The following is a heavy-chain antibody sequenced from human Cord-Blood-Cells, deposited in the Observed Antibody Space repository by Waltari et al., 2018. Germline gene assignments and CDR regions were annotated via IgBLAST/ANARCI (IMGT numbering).Heavy chain of an antibody. V-gene: IGHV4-59*01. CDR1: GGSISSYY. J-gene: IGHJ3*02. D-gene: IGHD6-13*01. CDR2: IYYSGST. Sequence: QVQLQESGPGLVKPSETLSLTCTVSGGSISSYYWSWIRQPPGKGLEWIGYIYYSGSTNHNPSLKSRVTISVDTSKNQFSLKLSSVTAADTAVYYCARAIAAAGAFDIWGQGTMVTVSS. CDR3: ARAIAAAGAFDI.